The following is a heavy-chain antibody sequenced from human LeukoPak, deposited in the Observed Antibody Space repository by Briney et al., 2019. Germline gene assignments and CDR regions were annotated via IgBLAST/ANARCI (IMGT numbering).Heavy chain of an antibody. J-gene: IGHJ4*02. CDR3: ARVFGEYQLLSNFDY. Sequence: GGSLRLSCAASGFTFSSYAMHWVRQAPGKGLEWVAVISYDGSNKYYADSVKGRFIISRDNSKNTLYLQMNSLRAEDTAVYYCARVFGEYQLLSNFDYWGQGTLVTVSS. CDR1: GFTFSSYA. V-gene: IGHV3-30-3*01. CDR2: ISYDGSNK. D-gene: IGHD2-2*01.